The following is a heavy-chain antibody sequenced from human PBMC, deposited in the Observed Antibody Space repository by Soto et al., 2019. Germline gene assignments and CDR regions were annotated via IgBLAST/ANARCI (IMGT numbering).Heavy chain of an antibody. Sequence: EAQFLESGGGLVQPGGSLRLSCAASGFTFDSYAMRWVRQAPGKGLEWVSTIGGGGSTYYADSVKGRFTISKDNSKNTLHLQMNSLRAEDTAVYYCAKGLGYYFDYWGPGTLVTVAS. D-gene: IGHD6-13*01. CDR3: AKGLGYYFDY. CDR1: GFTFDSYA. J-gene: IGHJ4*02. CDR2: IGGGGST. V-gene: IGHV3-23*01.